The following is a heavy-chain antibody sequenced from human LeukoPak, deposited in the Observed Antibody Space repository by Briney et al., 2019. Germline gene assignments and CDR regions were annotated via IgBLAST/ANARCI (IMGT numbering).Heavy chain of an antibody. V-gene: IGHV1-24*01. CDR3: ATGARIAARDYYYYMDV. D-gene: IGHD6-6*01. J-gene: IGHJ6*03. Sequence: ASVKVSCKVSGYTLTELSMHWVRQAPGKGLEWMGGFDPEDGETIYAQKFQGRVTMTEDTSTDTAYMELSSLRSEDTAVYYCATGARIAARDYYYYMDVWGKGTTVTVSS. CDR1: GYTLTELS. CDR2: FDPEDGET.